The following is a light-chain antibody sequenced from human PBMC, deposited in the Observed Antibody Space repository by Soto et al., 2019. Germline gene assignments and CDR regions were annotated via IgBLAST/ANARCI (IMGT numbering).Light chain of an antibody. CDR3: QQYNSYSQT. Sequence: IQITQSPSTLSASVGDRVTITCRASQSISTWLAWYQQEPGKAPKLLIHKASSLQSGVPSRFSGSGSGTDFTLTISSLHPDDFANYYCQQYNSYSQTFGQGTKVDIK. CDR2: KAS. J-gene: IGKJ1*01. CDR1: QSISTW. V-gene: IGKV1-5*03.